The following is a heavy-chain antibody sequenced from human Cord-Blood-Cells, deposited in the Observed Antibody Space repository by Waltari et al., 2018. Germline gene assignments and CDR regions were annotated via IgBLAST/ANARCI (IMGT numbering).Heavy chain of an antibody. J-gene: IGHJ5*02. V-gene: IGHV4-39*01. CDR3: ARRYSSSSGFDP. Sequence: QLQLQESGPGLVKPSETLSLTCTVSGGSISSSSYYWGWIRQPPGKGLEWIGSIYYSGSTYYDPSLKSRVTISVDTSKNQFSLKLSSVAAADTAVYCCARRYSSSSGFDPWGQGTLVTVSS. CDR1: GGSISSSSYY. CDR2: IYYSGST. D-gene: IGHD6-13*01.